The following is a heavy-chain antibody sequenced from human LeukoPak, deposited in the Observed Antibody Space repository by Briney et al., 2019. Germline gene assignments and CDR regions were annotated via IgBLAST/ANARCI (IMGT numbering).Heavy chain of an antibody. CDR2: T. Sequence: SETLSLTCTVSGGSISSYYWSWIRQPPGKGLEWIGSTNYNPSLKSRVTTSVDTSKNQFSLKLSSVTAADTAVYYCARAVGGYYFGYWGQGTLVTVSS. CDR3: ARAVGGYYFGY. V-gene: IGHV4-59*01. J-gene: IGHJ4*02. D-gene: IGHD3-16*01. CDR1: GGSISSYY.